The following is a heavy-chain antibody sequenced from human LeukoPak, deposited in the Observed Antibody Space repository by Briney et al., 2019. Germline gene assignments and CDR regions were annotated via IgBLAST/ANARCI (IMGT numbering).Heavy chain of an antibody. CDR3: AKDSGWQLLRAEYFQH. CDR1: GFTFDNYA. D-gene: IGHD2-15*01. Sequence: GVSLRLSCAASGFTFDNYAIPWVSQVPGKSLEWVSLIIADGRSTYYADPVKGRFTISRDNSKSSLYLQMRSLTTEDTAVYYCAKDSGWQLLRAEYFQHWGPGALVTVSS. V-gene: IGHV3-43*02. CDR2: IIADGRST. J-gene: IGHJ1*01.